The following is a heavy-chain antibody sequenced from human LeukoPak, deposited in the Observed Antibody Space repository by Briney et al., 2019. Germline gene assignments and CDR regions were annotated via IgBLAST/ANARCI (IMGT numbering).Heavy chain of an antibody. V-gene: IGHV3-53*01. CDR1: GLTVNDNY. D-gene: IGHD4-17*01. J-gene: IGHJ4*02. Sequence: GGSLRLSCALSGLTVNDNYMSWVCQAPGKGLEWVSLIFPDGQTYYADFVQGRFSISRDMSRNILFLDMSSLRAEDTAVFFCATDNPVYGDFDYWGQGTLVTVSS. CDR2: IFPDGQT. CDR3: ATDNPVYGDFDY.